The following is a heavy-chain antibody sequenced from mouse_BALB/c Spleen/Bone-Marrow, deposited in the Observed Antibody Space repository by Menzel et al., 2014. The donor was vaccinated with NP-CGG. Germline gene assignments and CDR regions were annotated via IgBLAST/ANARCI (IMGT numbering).Heavy chain of an antibody. Sequence: EVKLMESGGGLVQPGGSLKLSCAASGFDFSRYRMSWVRQAPGKGLEWIGEINPDSSTINYTPSLKDKFIISRDNAKNTLYLRMSKVRSEDTALYYCSRLYYYGNFAYWGQGTLVTVSA. CDR1: GFDFSRYR. J-gene: IGHJ3*01. V-gene: IGHV4-1*02. D-gene: IGHD1-1*01. CDR2: INPDSSTI. CDR3: SRLYYYGNFAY.